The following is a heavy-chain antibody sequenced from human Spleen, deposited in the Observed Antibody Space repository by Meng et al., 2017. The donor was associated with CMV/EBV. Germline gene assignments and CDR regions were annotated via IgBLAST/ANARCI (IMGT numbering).Heavy chain of an antibody. CDR3: ARLPLDWSSTSCYSHGMDV. D-gene: IGHD2-2*01. CDR2: IYPSDYDT. V-gene: IGHV5-51*01. Sequence: GGSLRLSCRASGDSFHWIAWVRQMPGKGLEWMAMIYPSDYDTRYSPSFQGQVTVSADKSINTAYLQRSSLNASDTAIYYRARLPLDWSSTSCYSHGMDVWGQGTTVTVSS. CDR1: GDSFHW. J-gene: IGHJ6*02.